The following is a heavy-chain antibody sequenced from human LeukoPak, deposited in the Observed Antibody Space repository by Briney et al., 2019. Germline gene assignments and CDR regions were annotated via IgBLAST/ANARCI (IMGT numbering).Heavy chain of an antibody. V-gene: IGHV3-30*02. Sequence: GGSLRLSCAASGFTFSSYGMHWVRQAPGKGLEWVAFIRYDGSNKYYADSVKGRFTISRDNSKNTLYLQMNSLRAEDTAVYYCAKDRRWGSGPFDYWGQGTLVTVSS. CDR2: IRYDGSNK. CDR1: GFTFSSYG. J-gene: IGHJ4*02. CDR3: AKDRRWGSGPFDY. D-gene: IGHD3-16*01.